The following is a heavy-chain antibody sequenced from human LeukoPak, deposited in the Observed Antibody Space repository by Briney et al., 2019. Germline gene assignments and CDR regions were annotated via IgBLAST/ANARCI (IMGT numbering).Heavy chain of an antibody. CDR3: ARYGSGSYYKSMFDY. D-gene: IGHD3-10*01. CDR2: ISYDGSNK. CDR1: GFTFSGYA. J-gene: IGHJ4*02. Sequence: GGSLRLSCAASGFTFSGYAMHWVRQAPGKGLEWVAVISYDGSNKYYADSVKGRSTISRDNSKNTLYLQMNSLRAEDTAVYYCARYGSGSYYKSMFDYWGQGTLVTVSS. V-gene: IGHV3-30-3*01.